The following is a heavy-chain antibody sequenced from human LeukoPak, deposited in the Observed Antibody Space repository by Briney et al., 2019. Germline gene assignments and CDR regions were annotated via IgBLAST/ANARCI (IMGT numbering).Heavy chain of an antibody. J-gene: IGHJ4*02. V-gene: IGHV4-34*01. CDR2: INHSGST. Sequence: SETLSLTCAVYGGSFSGYYWSWIRQPPGKGLEWIGEINHSGSTNYNPSLKSRVTISVDTSKNQFSLKLSSVTAAETAVYYCARVPLWDYVWGSYRRIREDYFDYWGQGTLVTVSS. CDR1: GGSFSGYY. D-gene: IGHD3-16*02. CDR3: ARVPLWDYVWGSYRRIREDYFDY.